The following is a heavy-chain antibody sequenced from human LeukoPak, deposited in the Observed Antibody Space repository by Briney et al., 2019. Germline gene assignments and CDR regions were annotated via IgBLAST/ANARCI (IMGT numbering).Heavy chain of an antibody. D-gene: IGHD6-13*01. CDR1: GFTFSSYD. Sequence: GGSLRLSCAASGFTFSSYDMNWVRQAPGKGLEWVSVIYSGGSTYYADSVKGRFTISRDNSKNTLYLQMNSLRAEDTAVYYCARRDSSSWDEYFQHWGQGTLVTVSS. V-gene: IGHV3-53*01. CDR3: ARRDSSSWDEYFQH. CDR2: IYSGGST. J-gene: IGHJ1*01.